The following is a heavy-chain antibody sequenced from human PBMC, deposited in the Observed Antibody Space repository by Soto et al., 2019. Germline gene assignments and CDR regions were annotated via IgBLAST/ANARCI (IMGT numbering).Heavy chain of an antibody. D-gene: IGHD3-22*01. V-gene: IGHV1-8*01. CDR2: MNPNSGNT. CDR3: ARSRVGVRYYYDSSASY. J-gene: IGHJ4*02. CDR1: GYTFTSYD. Sequence: GASVKVSCKASGYTFTSYDINWVRQATGQGLEWMGWMNPNSGNTGYAQKFQGRVTMTRNTSISTAYMELSSLRSEDTAVYYCARSRVGVRYYYDSSASYWGQGTLVTVSS.